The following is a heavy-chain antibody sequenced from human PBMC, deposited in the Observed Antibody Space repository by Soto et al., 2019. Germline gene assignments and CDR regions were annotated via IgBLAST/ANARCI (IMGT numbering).Heavy chain of an antibody. CDR3: VNDSVGYYGFDY. CDR1: GFSLSTTGVG. CDR2: IHWDDDK. Sequence: QITLKESGPTLVKPTQTLTLTCTFSGFSLSTTGVGVGWIRQPPGKALEWLALIHWDDDKRYSPSLKTRLTITKDTSKNQLDLTMSNMDLVDTATYYCVNDSVGYYGFDYWGQGTLVTVSS. V-gene: IGHV2-5*02. D-gene: IGHD3-22*01. J-gene: IGHJ4*02.